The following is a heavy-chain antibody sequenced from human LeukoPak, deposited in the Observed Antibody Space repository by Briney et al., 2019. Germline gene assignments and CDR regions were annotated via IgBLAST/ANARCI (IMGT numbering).Heavy chain of an antibody. CDR3: ARVEGVLQYYYGMDV. CDR2: INSDGSST. V-gene: IGHV3-74*01. J-gene: IGHJ6*02. D-gene: IGHD3-9*01. Sequence: GGSLRLSCAASGFTFSNYWMHWVRQVPGQGLVWVSRINSDGSSTNYADSVKGRFTMSRDNAMNMLYLQMDSLRAEDTAVYYCARVEGVLQYYYGMDVWGQGTTVTVS. CDR1: GFTFSNYW.